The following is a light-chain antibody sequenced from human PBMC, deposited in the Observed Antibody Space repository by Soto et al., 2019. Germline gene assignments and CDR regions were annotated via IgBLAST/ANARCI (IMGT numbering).Light chain of an antibody. CDR1: QSVLYSPSNIND. CDR2: WAS. Sequence: DIVMTKSPESLAVSLGERATINCKSSQSVLYSPSNINDNAWYQQQPCQPPKLLIYWASTRQSGVPARFSGSGSGTDFTLTITSLQDEAVAVYYCLPYSGPPQTFGQGNQLESK. CDR3: LPYSGPPQT. J-gene: IGKJ1*01. V-gene: IGKV4-1*01.